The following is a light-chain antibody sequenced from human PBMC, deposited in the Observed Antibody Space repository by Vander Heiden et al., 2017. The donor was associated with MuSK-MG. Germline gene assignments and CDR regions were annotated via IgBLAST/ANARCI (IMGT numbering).Light chain of an antibody. V-gene: IGLV3-1*01. CDR3: QAWDRTTVV. J-gene: IGLJ7*01. Sequence: SPEVTQPPSVSVSPGQTASIPCSGDQLVDNYASWYQQKPGQSPVLVIYQDIKRPSGIPERFSGSSSGNTATLTISGTQSMDEADYFCQAWDRTTVVFGGGTHLTVL. CDR1: QLVDNY. CDR2: QDI.